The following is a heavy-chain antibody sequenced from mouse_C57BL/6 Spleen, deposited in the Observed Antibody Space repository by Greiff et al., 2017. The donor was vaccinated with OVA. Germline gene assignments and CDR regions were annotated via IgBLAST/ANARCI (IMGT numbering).Heavy chain of an antibody. CDR1: GFSINSDCY. D-gene: IGHD2-2*01. CDR2: TFYSGIT. V-gene: IGHV3-3*01. J-gene: IGHJ4*01. Sequence: EVQRVESGPSLVRPSQTLSLTCTVTGFSINSDCYWIWIRQFPGNKLEYIGYTFYSGITYYNPSLESRTYITRDTSKNQFSLKLSSVTTEDTATYYCARAGGYGYDDYYAMDYWGQGTSVTVSS. CDR3: ARAGGYGYDDYYAMDY.